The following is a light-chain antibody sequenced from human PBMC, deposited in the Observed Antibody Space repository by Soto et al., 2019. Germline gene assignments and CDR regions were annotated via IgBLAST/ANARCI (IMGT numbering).Light chain of an antibody. CDR2: KVS. CDR1: QTLVHSGGNTY. J-gene: IGKJ1*01. V-gene: IGKV2-30*02. Sequence: DVVMTQSPLSLPVTLGQPASISCRSSQTLVHSGGNTYLSWFQQRPGQSPRRLIYKVSNRDSGVPDRFSGSGSGTDFTLKITKVEAEDVGLYYCMQGTPWPRTFGQGTKVEI. CDR3: MQGTPWPRT.